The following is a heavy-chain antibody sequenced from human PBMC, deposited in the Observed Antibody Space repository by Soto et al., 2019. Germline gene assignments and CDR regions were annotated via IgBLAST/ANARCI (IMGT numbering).Heavy chain of an antibody. CDR3: ARQTTSYYDSSGYYAAFDI. D-gene: IGHD3-22*01. CDR1: GYSFTTSW. CDR2: IYPGDSDT. J-gene: IGHJ3*02. Sequence: PGESLKISCTGSGYSFTTSWIGWVCQMHGKGLEWMGIIYPGDSDTRYSPSFQGQVTISDDKSISTAYLQWSRLKASDTAMYFCARQTTSYYDSSGYYAAFDIWGQGTMVTVS. V-gene: IGHV5-51*01.